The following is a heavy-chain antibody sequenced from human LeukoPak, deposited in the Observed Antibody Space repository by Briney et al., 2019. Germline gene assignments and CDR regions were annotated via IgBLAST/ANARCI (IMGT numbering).Heavy chain of an antibody. CDR2: IYYSGST. CDR3: ARGRGHFDY. V-gene: IGHV4-59*01. J-gene: IGHJ4*02. CDR1: GGSISSYY. Sequence: SETLSLTCTVSGGSISSYYWSWIRQPPGKGLEWIGYIYYSGSTNYNPSLKSRVTVSVDTSKNQFSLKLSSVTAADTAVYYCARGRGHFDYWGQGTLVTVSS.